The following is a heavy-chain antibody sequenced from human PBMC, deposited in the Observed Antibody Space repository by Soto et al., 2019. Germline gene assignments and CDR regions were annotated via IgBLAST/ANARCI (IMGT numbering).Heavy chain of an antibody. V-gene: IGHV1-2*02. CDR2: INPDSGDT. CDR3: ARGGTAGAFDI. J-gene: IGHJ3*02. Sequence: ASVKVSCKASGYTFSNYNIHWVRQAPGQGLEWMGWINPDSGDTNNAQKFQGRVTMTRDTSMGTAYMEVSRLRSDDTAVYYCARGGTAGAFDIWGQGTMVTVS. D-gene: IGHD1-1*01. CDR1: GYTFSNYN.